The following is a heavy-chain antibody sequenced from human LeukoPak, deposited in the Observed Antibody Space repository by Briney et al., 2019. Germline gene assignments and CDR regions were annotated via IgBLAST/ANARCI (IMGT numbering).Heavy chain of an antibody. Sequence: SETLSLTCTVSGGSISSGGYYWSWIRQHPGKGLEWIGYIYYSGSTYYNPSLKSRVTISVDTSKNQFSLKLSSVTAADTAVYYCASGIAAAPYYGMDVWGQGTTVTVSS. D-gene: IGHD6-13*01. V-gene: IGHV4-31*03. J-gene: IGHJ6*02. CDR2: IYYSGST. CDR3: ASGIAAAPYYGMDV. CDR1: GGSISSGGYY.